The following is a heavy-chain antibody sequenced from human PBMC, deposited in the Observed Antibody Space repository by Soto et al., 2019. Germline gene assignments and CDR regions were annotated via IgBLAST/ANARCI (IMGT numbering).Heavy chain of an antibody. J-gene: IGHJ5*01. CDR3: TRNIGRYASRWFDS. CDR2: IYYSGST. Sequence: SETLSLTCSVSGGSISSSNYYWGWIRQPPGKGLEWIGSIYYSGSTYYNAPLKSRVTISVDMSKNQFSLKVSSVTAADTAVYYCTRNIGRYASRWFDSWGQGTLVAVSS. D-gene: IGHD6-13*01. CDR1: GGSISSSNYY. V-gene: IGHV4-39*01.